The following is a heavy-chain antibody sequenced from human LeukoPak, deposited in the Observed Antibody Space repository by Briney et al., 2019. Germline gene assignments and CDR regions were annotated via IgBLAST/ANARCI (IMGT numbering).Heavy chain of an antibody. V-gene: IGHV3-7*01. CDR3: AREIFNGFDI. Sequence: GGSLRLSCAASGFTFSNYWMSWVRQAPGKGLEWVANIKEDGSTKYYVDSVKGRFTISRDNSKHTLFLQMNSLRAEDTAVYYCAREIFNGFDIWGQGTMVTVSS. CDR2: IKEDGSTK. J-gene: IGHJ3*02. CDR1: GFTFSNYW.